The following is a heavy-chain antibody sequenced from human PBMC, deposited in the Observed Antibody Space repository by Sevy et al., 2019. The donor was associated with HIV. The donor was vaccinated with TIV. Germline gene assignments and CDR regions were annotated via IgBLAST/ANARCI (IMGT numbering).Heavy chain of an antibody. CDR3: AKVGVAVAGTFDLFYFDY. V-gene: IGHV3-23*01. D-gene: IGHD6-19*01. J-gene: IGHJ4*02. CDR2: ISSRGGST. Sequence: GGSLRLSCAASGFTFSSYAMSWVPQAPGKGLEGVSTISSRGGSTYYADSVKARFTISRDNSKNTLSLLMNSLRAEDTALYYCAKVGVAVAGTFDLFYFDYWGQGTLVTVSS. CDR1: GFTFSSYA.